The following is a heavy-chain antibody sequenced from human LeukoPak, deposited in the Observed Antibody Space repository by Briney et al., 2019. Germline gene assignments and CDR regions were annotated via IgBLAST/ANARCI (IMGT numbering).Heavy chain of an antibody. Sequence: GGSLRLSCAASGFTFSSYAMSWVRQAPGKGLEWVSAISGSGGSTYYADSVKGRFTISRDNSKNTLYLQMNSLRAEDTAVYYCAKVSSYYYDSSGYPTSFDYWGQGTLVTVSS. V-gene: IGHV3-23*01. D-gene: IGHD3-22*01. CDR2: ISGSGGST. J-gene: IGHJ4*02. CDR3: AKVSSYYYDSSGYPTSFDY. CDR1: GFTFSSYA.